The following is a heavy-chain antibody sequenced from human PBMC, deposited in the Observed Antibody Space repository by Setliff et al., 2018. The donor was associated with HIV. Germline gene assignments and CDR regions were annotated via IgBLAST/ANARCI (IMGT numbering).Heavy chain of an antibody. CDR1: GFTFSTYE. CDR3: ARLRVVVVPAASWYFDL. Sequence: GGSLRLSCAASGFTFSTYEMNWVRQAPGKGLEWVSYISSRGSTIYYADSVKGRFTISRDNAKNSLYLQMNSLRAEETAVYYCARLRVVVVPAASWYFDLWGRGTLVTVSS. V-gene: IGHV3-48*03. D-gene: IGHD2-2*01. CDR2: ISSRGSTI. J-gene: IGHJ2*01.